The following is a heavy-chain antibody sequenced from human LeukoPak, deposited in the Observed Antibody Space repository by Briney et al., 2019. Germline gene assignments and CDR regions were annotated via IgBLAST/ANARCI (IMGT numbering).Heavy chain of an antibody. J-gene: IGHJ4*02. V-gene: IGHV4-39*01. D-gene: IGHD6-25*01. CDR2: IYYSGST. CDR3: VRRGQRLNPGLYYFVY. CDR1: GGSISSGDYY. Sequence: SGTLSLTCTVSGGSISSGDYYWGWIRQSPGKGLEWIGTIYYSGSTNYNPSLKSRVTISVDTSENQFSLRLSSVTATDTAVYYCVRRGQRLNPGLYYFVYWGQGTLVTVSS.